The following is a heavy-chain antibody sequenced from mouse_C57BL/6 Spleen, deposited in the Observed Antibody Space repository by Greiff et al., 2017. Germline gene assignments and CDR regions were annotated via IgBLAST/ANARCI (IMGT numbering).Heavy chain of an antibody. CDR3: ARLNDYYGSSHYYAMDY. Sequence: QVQLKQPGAELVKPGASVKLSCKASGYTFTSYWMNWVKQRPGRGLEWIGRIDPNSDGTKYNEKFKSKATLTVDKPSSTAYMQLSSPTSEDSAVYYCARLNDYYGSSHYYAMDYWGQGTSVTVSS. CDR2: IDPNSDGT. CDR1: GYTFTSYW. V-gene: IGHV1-72*01. D-gene: IGHD1-1*01. J-gene: IGHJ4*01.